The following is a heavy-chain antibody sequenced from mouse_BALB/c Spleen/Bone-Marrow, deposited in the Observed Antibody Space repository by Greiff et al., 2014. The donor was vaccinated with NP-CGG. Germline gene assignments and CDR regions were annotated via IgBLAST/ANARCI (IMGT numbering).Heavy chain of an antibody. J-gene: IGHJ2*01. D-gene: IGHD1-1*02. Sequence: QVQLQQSGAELARPGASVKLSCKASGYTFTSYWMQWVKQRPGQGLEWIGAIYPGDGDTRYTQKFKGKATLTADKSSSTAYMQLSSLASEDSAVYYCASQGDYGSFDYWGQGTTLTVSP. CDR1: GYTFTSYW. CDR2: IYPGDGDT. CDR3: ASQGDYGSFDY. V-gene: IGHV1-87*01.